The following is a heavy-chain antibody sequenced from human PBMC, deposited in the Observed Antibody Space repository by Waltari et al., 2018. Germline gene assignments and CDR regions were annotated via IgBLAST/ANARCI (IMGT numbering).Heavy chain of an antibody. CDR3: ARLDGGSYGAFGY. CDR1: GGSISSSSYY. V-gene: IGHV4-39*01. J-gene: IGHJ4*02. Sequence: QLQLQESGPGLVKPSETLSLTCTVSGGSISSSSYYWGWIRQPPGKGLEWIGSIYYSGRTNYNPDPKNRGTISVDKNKNQFSLKLRYGTGADEAVYYCARLDGGSYGAFGYWGQGTLVTVSS. D-gene: IGHD1-26*01. CDR2: IYYSGRT.